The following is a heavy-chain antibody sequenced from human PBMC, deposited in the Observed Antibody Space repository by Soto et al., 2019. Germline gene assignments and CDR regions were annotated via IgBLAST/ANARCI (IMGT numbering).Heavy chain of an antibody. Sequence: SETLSLTCTFSGFSINNSYWTLIRQPPGKRLEWIGYIHYTGSTDYNPSLRGRVTMSVDTSKNQFSLKLSSVTAADTAVYYCVRVAGGGLFDFWGPGNMVTVSS. CDR3: VRVAGGGLFDF. D-gene: IGHD2-15*01. J-gene: IGHJ4*02. CDR2: IHYTGST. V-gene: IGHV4-59*01. CDR1: GFSINNSY.